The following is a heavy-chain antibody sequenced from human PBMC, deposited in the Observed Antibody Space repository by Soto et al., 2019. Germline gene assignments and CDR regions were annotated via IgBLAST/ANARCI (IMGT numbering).Heavy chain of an antibody. V-gene: IGHV3-21*01. CDR2: ISSSSSYI. Sequence: EVRLVESGGGLVKPGGSLRLSCAASGFTFSSYSMNWVRQAPGKGLEWVSSISSSSSYIYYAASVKGRFAISRDNAKTSLYLQMNSLRAEDTAVYYCARLTSYDSSGYYCSWGQGTLVTVSS. CDR3: ARLTSYDSSGYYCS. CDR1: GFTFSSYS. J-gene: IGHJ5*02. D-gene: IGHD3-22*01.